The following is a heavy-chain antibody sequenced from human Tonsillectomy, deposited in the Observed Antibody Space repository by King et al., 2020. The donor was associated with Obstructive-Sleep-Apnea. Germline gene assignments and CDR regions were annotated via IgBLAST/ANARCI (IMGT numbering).Heavy chain of an antibody. CDR3: ARDRTSGYSYIYGMDV. CDR1: GYTFTDYY. V-gene: IGHV1-2*04. Sequence: QLVQSGAEVKKPGASVKVSCKASGYTFTDYYIHWVRQAPGQGLEWLGWINSNSGVTDYAQNFQGWVTMTRDKSINTTYMELSRLRSDDTAIYYCARDRTSGYSYIYGMDVWGQGTTVTVSS. D-gene: IGHD5-18*01. CDR2: INSNSGVT. J-gene: IGHJ6*02.